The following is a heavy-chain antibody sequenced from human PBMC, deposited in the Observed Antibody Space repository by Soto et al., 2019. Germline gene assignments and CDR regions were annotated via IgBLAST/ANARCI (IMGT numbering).Heavy chain of an antibody. J-gene: IGHJ4*02. Sequence: PEGSLRLSCAASGFTFSSYSMNWVRQAPGKGLEWVSSISSSSSYIYYADSVKGRFTISRDNAKNSLYLQMNSLRAEDTAVYYCARDPTIAAAGGVDYWGQGTLVTVSS. CDR3: ARDPTIAAAGGVDY. CDR2: ISSSSSYI. CDR1: GFTFSSYS. D-gene: IGHD6-13*01. V-gene: IGHV3-21*01.